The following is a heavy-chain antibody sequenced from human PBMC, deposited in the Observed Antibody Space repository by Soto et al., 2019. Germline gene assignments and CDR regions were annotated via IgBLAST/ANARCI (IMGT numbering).Heavy chain of an antibody. CDR2: IKQDGSEK. CDR3: AYASVVLAVIVAASDAYDI. CDR1: GFTFSSFW. V-gene: IGHV3-7*03. D-gene: IGHD2-15*01. J-gene: IGHJ3*02. Sequence: GGSLRLSCAAPGFTFSSFWMTWVRQAPGKGLEWVANIKQDGSEKYYVDSVKGRFTISRDNAKNSRYLQMNSLRAEATALHYCAYASVVLAVIVAASDAYDIWGQVTLV.